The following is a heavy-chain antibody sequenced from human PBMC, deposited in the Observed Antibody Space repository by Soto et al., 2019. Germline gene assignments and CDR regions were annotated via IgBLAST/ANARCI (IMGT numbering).Heavy chain of an antibody. CDR1: GFTFSSYS. D-gene: IGHD2-21*01. J-gene: IGHJ6*02. Sequence: GGSLRLSCAASGFTFSSYSMNWVRQAPGKGLEWVSSISSSSSYIYYADSVKGRFTISRDNAKNSLYLQMNSLRAEDTAVYYCAREIPTDYYGMDVWGQGTTVTVSS. V-gene: IGHV3-21*01. CDR3: AREIPTDYYGMDV. CDR2: ISSSSSYI.